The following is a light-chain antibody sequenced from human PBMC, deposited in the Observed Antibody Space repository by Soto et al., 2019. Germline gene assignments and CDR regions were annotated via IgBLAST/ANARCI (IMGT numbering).Light chain of an antibody. CDR3: CSYGGSRNYV. CDR2: QVS. Sequence: QSALTQPPSASGSPGQSVTISCTGSSSDIGGYNFVSWYRQHPGKAPQLLIYQVSQRPSGVPDRFSGSKSGNTASLTVSGLQADDEADYYCCSYGGSRNYVFGTGTKLTVL. V-gene: IGLV2-8*01. CDR1: SSDIGGYNF. J-gene: IGLJ1*01.